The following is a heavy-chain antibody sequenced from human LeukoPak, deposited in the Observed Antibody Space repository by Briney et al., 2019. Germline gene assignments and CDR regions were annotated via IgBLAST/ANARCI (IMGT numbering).Heavy chain of an antibody. J-gene: IGHJ6*02. V-gene: IGHV5-51*01. CDR1: GYSFPSYW. CDR2: IYPGDSDT. D-gene: IGHD3-10*01. CDR3: ARHFWFGELVDYYYGMDV. Sequence: GESLKISCKGSGYSFPSYWIGWVRQMPGKGLEWMGIIYPGDSDTRYSPSFQGQVTISADKSISTAYLQWSSLKASDTAMYYCARHFWFGELVDYYYGMDVWGQGTTVTVSS.